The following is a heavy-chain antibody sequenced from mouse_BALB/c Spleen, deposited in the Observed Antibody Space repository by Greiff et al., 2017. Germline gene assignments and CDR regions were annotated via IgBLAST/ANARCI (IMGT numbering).Heavy chain of an antibody. Sequence: EVMLVESGGGLVQPGGSLRLSCAPSGFTFTDYYMSWVRQPPGKALEWLGFIRHKANGYTTEYSASVKGRFTISRDNSQSILYLQMNTLRAEDSATYYCARTYGNYFDYWGQGTTLTVSS. J-gene: IGHJ2*01. CDR3: ARTYGNYFDY. V-gene: IGHV7-3*02. CDR1: GFTFTDYY. CDR2: IRHKANGYTT. D-gene: IGHD2-1*01.